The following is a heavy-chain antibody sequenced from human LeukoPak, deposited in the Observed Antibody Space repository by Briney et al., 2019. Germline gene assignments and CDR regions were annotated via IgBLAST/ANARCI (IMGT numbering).Heavy chain of an antibody. Sequence: PGGSLRLSCAASGFTFSSYSMNWVRQAPGKGLEWVSSISSSSGYIYYADSVKGRFTISRDNAKNSLYLQMNSLRAEDTAVYYCARLMVVTGMDVWGQGTTVTVSS. CDR1: GFTFSSYS. V-gene: IGHV3-21*01. J-gene: IGHJ6*02. D-gene: IGHD2-21*02. CDR2: ISSSSGYI. CDR3: ARLMVVTGMDV.